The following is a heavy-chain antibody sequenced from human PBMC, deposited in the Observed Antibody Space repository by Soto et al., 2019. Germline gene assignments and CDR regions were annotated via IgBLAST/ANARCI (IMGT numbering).Heavy chain of an antibody. V-gene: IGHV4-39*07. J-gene: IGHJ4*02. Sequence: PSETLSLTCTVSGGSISSSSYYWGWIRQPPGKGLEWIGYIYYSGSTYYNPSLKSRVTISVDTSKNQFSLKLSSVTAADTAVYYCARGPIVVVPAASPFDYWGQGTLVTVPS. CDR1: GGSISSSSYY. D-gene: IGHD2-2*01. CDR2: IYYSGST. CDR3: ARGPIVVVPAASPFDY.